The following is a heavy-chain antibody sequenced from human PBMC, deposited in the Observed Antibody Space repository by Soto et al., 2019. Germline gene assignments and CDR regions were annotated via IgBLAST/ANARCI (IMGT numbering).Heavy chain of an antibody. CDR3: TTPLYYYDSSGPFDY. V-gene: IGHV3-73*01. Sequence: LRLSCAASGFTFSGSAMHWVRQASGKGLEWVGRIRSKANSYATAYAASVKGRFTISRDDSKNTAYLQMNSLKTEDTAVYYCTTPLYYYDSSGPFDYWGQGTLVTVSS. J-gene: IGHJ4*02. D-gene: IGHD3-22*01. CDR1: GFTFSGSA. CDR2: IRSKANSYAT.